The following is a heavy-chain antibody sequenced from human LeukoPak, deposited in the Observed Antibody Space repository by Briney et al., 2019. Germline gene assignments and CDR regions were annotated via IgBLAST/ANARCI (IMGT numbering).Heavy chain of an antibody. CDR3: ARGPYSGSYYQH. J-gene: IGHJ1*01. Sequence: ASVKVSCKASGGTFSSYAISWVRQAPGHELEWMGWISAYNGNTNYAQKLQGRVTMTTDTSTSTAYMELRSLRSDDTAVYYCARGPYSGSYYQHWGQGTLVTVSS. D-gene: IGHD1-26*01. V-gene: IGHV1-18*01. CDR1: GGTFSSYA. CDR2: ISAYNGNT.